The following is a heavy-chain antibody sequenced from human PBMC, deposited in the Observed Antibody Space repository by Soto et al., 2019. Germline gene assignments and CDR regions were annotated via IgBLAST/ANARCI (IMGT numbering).Heavy chain of an antibody. CDR1: GGSISSYY. V-gene: IGHV4-59*01. Sequence: SETLSLTCTVSGGSISSYYWSWIRQPPGKGLEWIGYIYYSGSTNYNPSLKSRVTISVDTSKSQFSLKLSSVTAADTAVYYCARAGIAAQGHWFDPWGQGTLVTVSS. D-gene: IGHD6-6*01. CDR3: ARAGIAAQGHWFDP. CDR2: IYYSGST. J-gene: IGHJ5*02.